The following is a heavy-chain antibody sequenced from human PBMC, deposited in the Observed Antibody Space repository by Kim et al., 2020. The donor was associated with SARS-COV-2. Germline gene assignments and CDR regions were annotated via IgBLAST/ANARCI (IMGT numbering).Heavy chain of an antibody. CDR1: GFTFDDYA. D-gene: IGHD3-10*01. V-gene: IGHV3-9*01. Sequence: GGSLRLSCAASGFTFDDYAMHWVRQAPGKGLEWVSGISWNSGSIGYADSVKGRFTISRDNAKNSLYLQMNSLRAEDTALYYCAKDRLGELLFGRFFDYWGQGTLVTVSS. CDR2: ISWNSGSI. J-gene: IGHJ4*02. CDR3: AKDRLGELLFGRFFDY.